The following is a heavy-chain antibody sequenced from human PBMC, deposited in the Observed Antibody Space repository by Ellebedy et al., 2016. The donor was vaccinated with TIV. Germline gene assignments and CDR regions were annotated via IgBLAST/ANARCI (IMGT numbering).Heavy chain of an antibody. V-gene: IGHV3-30*03. D-gene: IGHD2/OR15-2a*01. CDR1: GGSISAYY. Sequence: LSLTXTVSGGSISAYYWSWIRQPPGKGLEWVAVISYDGSNKYYADSVKGRFTISRDNSKNTLYLQMNSLRAEDTAVYYCARELSMARTLDYWGQGTLVTVSS. CDR3: ARELSMARTLDY. J-gene: IGHJ4*02. CDR2: ISYDGSNK.